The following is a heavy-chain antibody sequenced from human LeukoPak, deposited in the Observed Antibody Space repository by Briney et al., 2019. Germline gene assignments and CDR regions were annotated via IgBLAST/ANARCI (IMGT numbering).Heavy chain of an antibody. J-gene: IGHJ3*02. D-gene: IGHD1-1*01. V-gene: IGHV4-59*01. Sequence: PSETLSLTCTVSGGSISTYYWSWIRQPPGKGLEWIGYIHYSGSTSYNPSLKSRITISVDTSKNQLSLILNSVTAADTAVYYCAREYSAFEIWGQGTMVTVSS. CDR3: AREYSAFEI. CDR1: GGSISTYY. CDR2: IHYSGST.